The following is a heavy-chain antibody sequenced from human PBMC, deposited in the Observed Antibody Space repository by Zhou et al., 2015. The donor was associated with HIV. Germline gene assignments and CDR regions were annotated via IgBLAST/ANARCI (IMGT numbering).Heavy chain of an antibody. Sequence: QVQLVQSGAEVKKPGSSVKVSCKASGGTFSSYAISWVRQAPGQGLEWMGGIIPIFGTANYAQKFQGRVTITADKSTSTAYMELSSLRSEDTAVYYCARAAPSALVVPAAMKQDITSYYYYGMDVWGQGTTVTVSS. V-gene: IGHV1-69*06. D-gene: IGHD2-2*01. CDR2: IIPIFGTA. CDR3: ARAAPSALVVPAAMKQDITSYYYYGMDV. CDR1: GGTFSSYA. J-gene: IGHJ6*02.